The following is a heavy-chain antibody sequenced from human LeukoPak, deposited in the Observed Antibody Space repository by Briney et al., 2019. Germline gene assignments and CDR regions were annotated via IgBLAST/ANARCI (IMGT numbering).Heavy chain of an antibody. Sequence: GGSLRLSCAASGFTFSIYAMTWVRQAPGKGPEWVSVISSSGSFTYYADSVKGRFTISRDDSKNTLYLQMNSLRAEDTAIYYCARDLGGSYGTDYWGQGTRVTVSS. CDR1: GFTFSIYA. D-gene: IGHD1-26*01. CDR2: ISSSGSFT. J-gene: IGHJ4*02. V-gene: IGHV3-23*01. CDR3: ARDLGGSYGTDY.